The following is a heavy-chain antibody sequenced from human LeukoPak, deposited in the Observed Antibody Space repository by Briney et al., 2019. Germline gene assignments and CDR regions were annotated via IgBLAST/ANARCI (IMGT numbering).Heavy chain of an antibody. CDR2: VSSSGST. CDR3: ARDVGRGYSHDAFDI. D-gene: IGHD5-18*01. J-gene: IGHJ3*02. V-gene: IGHV4-4*07. Sequence: SETLSLTCSVSGDSISYFYWSWIRQAAGKGLEWIGRVSSSGSTDYNASLKSRVTMSVDTSKNQLSLKVISVTAADTAVYYCARDVGRGYSHDAFDIWGQGTMVTVSS. CDR1: GDSISYFY.